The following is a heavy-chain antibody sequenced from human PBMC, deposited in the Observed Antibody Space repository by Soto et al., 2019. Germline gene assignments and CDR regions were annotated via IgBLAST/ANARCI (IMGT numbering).Heavy chain of an antibody. CDR3: ARGGVYAVDR. J-gene: IGHJ5*02. D-gene: IGHD4-17*01. V-gene: IGHV1-18*04. Sequence: QIQLVQSGGELRKPGASVKVSCKTSGYTFTRNSISGVRQAPGQGLEWMGWISTNNGNTEFAQKFQGRVTLTTDTSTSTAYMELTSLRSDDTAIYYCARGGVYAVDRWGQGTLVTVSS. CDR2: ISTNNGNT. CDR1: GYTFTRNS.